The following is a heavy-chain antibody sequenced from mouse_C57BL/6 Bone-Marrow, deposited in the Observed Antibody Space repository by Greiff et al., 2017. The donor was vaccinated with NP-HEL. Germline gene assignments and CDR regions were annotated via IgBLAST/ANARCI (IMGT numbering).Heavy chain of an antibody. CDR3: TAITTVVATGDY. J-gene: IGHJ2*01. Sequence: EVQLQESGAELVRPGASVKLSCTASGFNIKDDYMHWVKQRPEQGLEWIGWIDPENGDTEYASKFQGKATITADTSSNTAYLPLSSLTSEDTAVYYCTAITTVVATGDYWGQGTTLTVSS. D-gene: IGHD1-1*01. CDR1: GFNIKDDY. V-gene: IGHV14-4*01. CDR2: IDPENGDT.